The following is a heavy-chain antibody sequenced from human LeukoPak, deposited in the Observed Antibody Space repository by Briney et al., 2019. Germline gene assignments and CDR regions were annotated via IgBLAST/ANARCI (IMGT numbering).Heavy chain of an antibody. J-gene: IGHJ3*02. D-gene: IGHD4-23*01. CDR2: IYYSGST. CDR1: GGSISSYY. Sequence: SETLSLTCTASGGSISSYYWSWIRQPPGKGLEWIGYIYYSGSTNYNPSLKSRVTISVDTSKNQFSLKLSSVTAADTAVYYCARVRRYGGNPDAFDIWGQGTMVTVSS. V-gene: IGHV4-59*01. CDR3: ARVRRYGGNPDAFDI.